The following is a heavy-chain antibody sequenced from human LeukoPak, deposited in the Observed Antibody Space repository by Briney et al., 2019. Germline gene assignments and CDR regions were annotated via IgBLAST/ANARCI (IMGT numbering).Heavy chain of an antibody. Sequence: PGGSLRLSCAASGFTFSTNAMHWVRQAPGKGLEWVSVISYDGDYKKYTDSVKGRFTISRDNSKNTLYLQMNSLRAEDTALYYCAVERSGSSPSDWGQATLVTVSS. D-gene: IGHD3-3*01. CDR2: ISYDGDYK. CDR1: GFTFSTNA. CDR3: AVERSGSSPSD. V-gene: IGHV3-30-3*01. J-gene: IGHJ4*02.